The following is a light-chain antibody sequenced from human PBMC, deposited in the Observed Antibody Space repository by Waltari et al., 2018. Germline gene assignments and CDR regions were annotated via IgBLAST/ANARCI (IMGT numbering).Light chain of an antibody. CDR3: QQCDGSVVT. V-gene: IGKV3-20*01. Sequence: EIVLPQSSGTLTLYTGERVTVSCRASPTITASWLTWNHQKPGQAPRLLIYGASNRAPGIPGRFSGSGSGTDFTLTISRLEPEDSAVYYCQQCDGSVVTFGGGTKVEIK. J-gene: IGKJ4*01. CDR1: PTITASW. CDR2: GAS.